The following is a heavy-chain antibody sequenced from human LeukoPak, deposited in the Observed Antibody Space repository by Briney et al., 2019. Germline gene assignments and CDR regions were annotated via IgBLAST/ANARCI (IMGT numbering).Heavy chain of an antibody. J-gene: IGHJ4*02. CDR1: GFTLKNYW. CDR2: IKKDGSEE. CDR3: ARGPFSRDNFDY. V-gene: IGHV3-7*03. D-gene: IGHD5-24*01. Sequence: GGSLRLSCAASGFTLKNYWMSWVRQAPGKGLEWVADIKKDGSEEYYVDSVKGRFTISRDNAKNSLFLQMSSLRAEVTAIYYCARGPFSRDNFDYWGQGTLVTVSS.